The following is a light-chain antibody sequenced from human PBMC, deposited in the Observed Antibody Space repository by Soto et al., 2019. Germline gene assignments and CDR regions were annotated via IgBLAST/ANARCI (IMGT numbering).Light chain of an antibody. CDR3: SSYTSSSTWV. CDR2: EVS. Sequence: QSVLTQPASVSGSPGQSITISCTGTSSDVGGYNYVSWYQQHPGKAPKLMIYEVSNRPSGVYNRFSGSKSGNTASLTISGLHAEDEADYYCSSYTSSSTWVLGGGTKLTVL. J-gene: IGLJ3*02. V-gene: IGLV2-14*01. CDR1: SSDVGGYNY.